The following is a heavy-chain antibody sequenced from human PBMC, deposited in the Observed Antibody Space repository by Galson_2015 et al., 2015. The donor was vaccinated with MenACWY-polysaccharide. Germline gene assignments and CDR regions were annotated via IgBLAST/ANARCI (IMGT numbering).Heavy chain of an antibody. CDR2: ISAYNGNT. CDR3: ARGVRFLEWSRTDYWYFDL. CDR1: GYTFTSYG. D-gene: IGHD3-3*01. V-gene: IGHV1-18*01. J-gene: IGHJ2*01. Sequence: SVKVSCKASGYTFTSYGISWVRQAPGQGLEWMGWISAYNGNTNYAQKLQGRVTMTTDTSTSTAYMELRSLRSDDTAVYYGARGVRFLEWSRTDYWYFDLWGRGTLVTVSS.